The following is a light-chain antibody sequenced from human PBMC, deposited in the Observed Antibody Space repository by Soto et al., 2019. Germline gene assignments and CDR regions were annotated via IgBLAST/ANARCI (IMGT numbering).Light chain of an antibody. V-gene: IGLV3-1*01. Sequence: SYELTQPPSVSVSPGQTASITCSGDKLGDKYACWYQQKPGQSPVLVIYQDSKRPSGIPERFSGSNSGNTATLTISGTQAMDETDFYCQAGVSGVVFGGGTKLTVL. CDR3: QAGVSGVV. J-gene: IGLJ2*01. CDR1: KLGDKY. CDR2: QDS.